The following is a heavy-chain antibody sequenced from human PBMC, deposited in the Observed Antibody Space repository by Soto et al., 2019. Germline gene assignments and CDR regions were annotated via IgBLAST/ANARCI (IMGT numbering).Heavy chain of an antibody. V-gene: IGHV3-33*01. D-gene: IGHD4-17*01. J-gene: IGHJ3*02. CDR2: IWYDGSKK. CDR3: ARERAFGDHGRGLDI. Sequence: QVQLVESGGGVVQPGRSLRLACAASGFSFSNYGMHWVRQAPGKGLEWVAVIWYDGSKKYYADSVKGRFTISRDNSKNMVYLQINSLRAEDTAVYYCARERAFGDHGRGLDIWGQGTMVTASS. CDR1: GFSFSNYG.